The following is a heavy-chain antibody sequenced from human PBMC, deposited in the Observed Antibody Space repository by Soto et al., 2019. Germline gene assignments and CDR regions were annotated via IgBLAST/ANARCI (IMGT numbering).Heavy chain of an antibody. CDR2: ISSSSSYI. D-gene: IGHD2-15*01. J-gene: IGHJ4*02. V-gene: IGHV3-21*01. CDR1: GFTFSSYS. CDR3: ARDRGYCSGGSCYSANDFDY. Sequence: EVQLVESGGGLVKPGGSLRLSCAASGFTFSSYSMNWVRQAPGKGLEWVSSISSSSSYIYYADSVKGRFTISRDNAKNSLYLQMNXXXAXXXAVYYCARDRGYCSGGSCYSANDFDYWGQGTLVTVSS.